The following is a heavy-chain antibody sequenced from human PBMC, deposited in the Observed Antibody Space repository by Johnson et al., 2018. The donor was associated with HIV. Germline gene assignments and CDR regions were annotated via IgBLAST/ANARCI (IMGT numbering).Heavy chain of an antibody. Sequence: VQLVESGGGLVKPGDSLRLSCTASGFRFSNAWMGWVRQAPGKGLEWLGRIKSKSGGGTTSYAAPVKGRFTISRDDSKDTVYLHMNSLKVDDTAVYYCTTDWEDCDGAGKLDAFDMWGHGTMVTVSS. D-gene: IGHD2-21*01. CDR3: TTDWEDCDGAGKLDAFDM. V-gene: IGHV3-15*01. CDR2: IKSKSGGGTT. CDR1: GFRFSNAW. J-gene: IGHJ3*02.